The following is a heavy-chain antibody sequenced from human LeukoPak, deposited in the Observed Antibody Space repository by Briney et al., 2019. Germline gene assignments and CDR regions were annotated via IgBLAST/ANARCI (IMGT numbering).Heavy chain of an antibody. J-gene: IGHJ6*02. Sequence: GASVKVSCKASGGTFSSYAISWVRQAPGQGLEWMGRIIPILGIANYAQKFQGRVTITADKSTSTAYMELSSLRSEDTAVCYCARDPGIQLSPYYYYGMDVWGQGTTVTVSS. D-gene: IGHD5-18*01. CDR1: GGTFSSYA. CDR2: IIPILGIA. V-gene: IGHV1-69*04. CDR3: ARDPGIQLSPYYYYGMDV.